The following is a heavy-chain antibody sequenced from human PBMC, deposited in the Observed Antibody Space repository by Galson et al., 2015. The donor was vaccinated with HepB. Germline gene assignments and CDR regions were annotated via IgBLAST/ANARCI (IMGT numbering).Heavy chain of an antibody. D-gene: IGHD6-19*01. CDR3: ARDLQTFMAVSGTGFDY. CDR1: GFSLQNHN. J-gene: IGHJ4*02. CDR2: IRSDGSFI. V-gene: IGHV3-21*01. Sequence: SLRLSCAASGFSLQNHNMIWVRQAPGKGLEWVSSIRSDGSFINYADSMKGRITISRDNANQSLYLQMDNLRSEDTAVYYCARDLQTFMAVSGTGFDYWGQGTLVTVSS.